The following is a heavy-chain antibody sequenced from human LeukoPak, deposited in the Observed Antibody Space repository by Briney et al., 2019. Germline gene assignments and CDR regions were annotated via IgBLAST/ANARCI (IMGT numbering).Heavy chain of an antibody. CDR1: GGSISSSNW. V-gene: IGHV4-4*02. CDR2: IYHSGST. CDR3: ARGARSTMVACGMDV. D-gene: IGHD3-10*01. Sequence: KPSETLSLTCAVSGGSISSSNWWSWVRQPPGKGLEWIGEIYHSGSTKYNPSLKSRVTIPVDKSKNQFSLKLSSMTAADTAVYYCARGARSTMVACGMDVWGQGTTVTVSS. J-gene: IGHJ6*02.